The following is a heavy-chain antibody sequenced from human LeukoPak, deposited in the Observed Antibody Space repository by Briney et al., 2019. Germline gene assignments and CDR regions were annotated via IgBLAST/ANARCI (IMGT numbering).Heavy chain of an antibody. V-gene: IGHV4-59*08. CDR3: ARHYYGSGSYSVDFDY. J-gene: IGHJ4*02. CDR2: ISYSGST. Sequence: PSETLSLTCTVSGGSISNYYWSWIRQPPGKGLEWIRFISYSGSTNYNPSPKGRVTISVDTSKSQFSLKLSSVTAADTAVYYCARHYYGSGSYSVDFDYWGQGTLVTVSS. D-gene: IGHD3-10*01. CDR1: GGSISNYY.